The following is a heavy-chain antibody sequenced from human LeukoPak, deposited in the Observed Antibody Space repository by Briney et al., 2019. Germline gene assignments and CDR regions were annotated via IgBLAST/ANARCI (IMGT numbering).Heavy chain of an antibody. V-gene: IGHV1-2*02. D-gene: IGHD3-3*01. Sequence: ASVKVSCKASGYTFTGYYMHWVRQAPGQGLEWMGWINPNSGGTNYAQKFQGRVTMTRGTSISTAYMELSRLRSDDTAVYYCARDRDFWSGYYGYWGQGTLVTVSS. J-gene: IGHJ4*02. CDR2: INPNSGGT. CDR3: ARDRDFWSGYYGY. CDR1: GYTFTGYY.